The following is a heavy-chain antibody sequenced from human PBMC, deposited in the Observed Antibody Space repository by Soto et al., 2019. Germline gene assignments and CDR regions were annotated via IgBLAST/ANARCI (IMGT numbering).Heavy chain of an antibody. Sequence: EVQLLESGGGLVQPGGSLRLSCAASGFTISTYGVTWVRQAPGKGLEWVAGVSGGSGSTHYADSVKGRFTFTSDNSHNTAYLQMNSLRVEDTAVYYCAKWNGYGDYWGQGTLVTVSS. D-gene: IGHD1-1*01. V-gene: IGHV3-23*01. CDR1: GFTISTYG. CDR3: AKWNGYGDY. CDR2: VSGGSGST. J-gene: IGHJ4*02.